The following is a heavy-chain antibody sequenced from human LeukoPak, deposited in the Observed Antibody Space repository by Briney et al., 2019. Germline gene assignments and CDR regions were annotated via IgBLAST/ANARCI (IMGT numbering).Heavy chain of an antibody. CDR2: IKQDGSEE. Sequence: PGGSLRLSCAASGFTFSSYWVSWVRQAPGKGLEWVANIKQDGSEEYYVDSVKGRFTISRDNAKNSLYLQMNSLRAEDTAVYYCARTTRSRFDYWGQGTLVTVSS. J-gene: IGHJ4*02. V-gene: IGHV3-7*01. D-gene: IGHD6-13*01. CDR1: GFTFSSYW. CDR3: ARTTRSRFDY.